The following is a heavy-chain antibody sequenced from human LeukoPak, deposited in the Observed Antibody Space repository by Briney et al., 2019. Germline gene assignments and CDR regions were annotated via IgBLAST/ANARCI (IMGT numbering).Heavy chain of an antibody. J-gene: IGHJ4*02. CDR1: GFTFDDYG. CDR3: ARPRPHDYYFDL. V-gene: IGHV3-20*04. Sequence: TGGSLRLSCAASGFTFDDYGMSWVRQAPGKGLEWVSGINWSGVNTGYADSVKGRFTISRDNAKCSLYLQMNNLRVEDTALYYCARPRPHDYYFDLWGQGTLVTVSS. CDR2: INWSGVNT. D-gene: IGHD1-1*01.